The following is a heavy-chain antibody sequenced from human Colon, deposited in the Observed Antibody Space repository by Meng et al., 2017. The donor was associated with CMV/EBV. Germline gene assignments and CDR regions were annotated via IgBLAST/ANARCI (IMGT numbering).Heavy chain of an antibody. J-gene: IGHJ4*02. D-gene: IGHD4-17*01. Sequence: SCAASGFTVSSNYMNWVRQAPGKGLEWVSSISSSSSYIYYADSVKGRFTISRDNAKNSLYLQMNSLRAEDTAVYYCARDYFMVGTVTNFDYWGQGTLVTVSS. CDR2: ISSSSSYI. V-gene: IGHV3-21*01. CDR3: ARDYFMVGTVTNFDY. CDR1: GFTVSSNY.